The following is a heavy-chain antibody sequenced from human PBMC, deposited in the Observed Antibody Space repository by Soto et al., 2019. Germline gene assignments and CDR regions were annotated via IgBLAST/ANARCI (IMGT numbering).Heavy chain of an antibody. CDR1: GGSFSGYY. V-gene: IGHV4-34*01. CDR2: VNPTGST. CDR3: ARSREQWLVDAFDI. J-gene: IGHJ3*02. D-gene: IGHD6-19*01. Sequence: AETLSLTCAVSGGSFSGYYCNWIRQSPGKGLEWIGEVNPTGSTKYNPSLKSRVTISVDTSKNQFSLNLNSVTAADTALYYCARSREQWLVDAFDIWGQGTMVT.